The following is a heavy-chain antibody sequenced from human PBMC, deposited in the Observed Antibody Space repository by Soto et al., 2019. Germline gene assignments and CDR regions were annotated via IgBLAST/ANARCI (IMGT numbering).Heavy chain of an antibody. Sequence: ASVKVSCKASGYTLTSFYMHWMRQAPGQGLEWMGVIDPSAGSTTYAQKFKGRVRMTRDTFTSTVSMELSSLRSEDTAVYYCARSPRPTGTTLYYFDSWGQRTRVTVSS. CDR1: GYTLTSFY. CDR2: IDPSAGST. V-gene: IGHV1-46*01. CDR3: ARSPRPTGTTLYYFDS. D-gene: IGHD1-1*01. J-gene: IGHJ4*02.